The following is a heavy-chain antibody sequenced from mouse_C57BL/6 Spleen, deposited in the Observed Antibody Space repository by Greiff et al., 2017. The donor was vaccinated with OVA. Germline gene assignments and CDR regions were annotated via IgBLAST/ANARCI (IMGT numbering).Heavy chain of an antibody. CDR2: IDPSDSYT. Sequence: QVQLQQPGAELVKPGASVKLSCKASGYTFTSYWMKWVKQRPGQGLEWIGVIDPSDSYTNYNQKFKGKATLTVDTSSSTAYMQLSSLTSEGSAFYYFARWGSVWGTGTTVTVSS. V-gene: IGHV1-50*01. CDR3: ARWGSV. J-gene: IGHJ1*03. CDR1: GYTFTSYW.